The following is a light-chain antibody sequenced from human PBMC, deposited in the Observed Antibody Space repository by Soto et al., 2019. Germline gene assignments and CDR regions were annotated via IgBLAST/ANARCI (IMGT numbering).Light chain of an antibody. V-gene: IGKV2-28*01. Sequence: DLVMTQSPLSLPVTPGEPASSSCRSSQSLLHSNGYNYLDWYLQKPGQSPQLLIYLGSNRASGVPDRFSGSGSGTDFTLKISRVEAEDVGVYYCMQALQTPITFGQGTRLENK. CDR2: LGS. J-gene: IGKJ5*01. CDR3: MQALQTPIT. CDR1: QSLLHSNGYNY.